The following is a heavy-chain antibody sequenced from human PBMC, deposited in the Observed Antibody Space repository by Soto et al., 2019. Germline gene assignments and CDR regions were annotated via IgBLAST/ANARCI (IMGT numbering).Heavy chain of an antibody. J-gene: IGHJ4*02. V-gene: IGHV1-69*02. Sequence: QVPLVQSGAEVKRPGSSVKVSCRTSGGTFNTYSISWVRQAPGQGLEWMGRITPIIDIPTYAQNFQGRVSISADKSTSTAYMQLTNLRFEDTAMYFCARANPQYVYFYSWGQGTLVTVSS. D-gene: IGHD1-20*01. CDR2: ITPIIDIP. CDR3: ARANPQYVYFYS. CDR1: GGTFNTYS.